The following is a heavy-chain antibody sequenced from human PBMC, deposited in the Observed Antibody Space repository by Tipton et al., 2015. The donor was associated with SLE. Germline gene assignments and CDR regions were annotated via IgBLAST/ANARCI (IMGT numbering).Heavy chain of an antibody. CDR2: IRGDSKYI. D-gene: IGHD3-16*01. CDR3: AKEDYSFEN. CDR1: DFIFRHFG. V-gene: IGHV3-33*03. Sequence: SLRLSCAASDFIFRHFGMHWVRQSPGKGLEWVAGIRGDSKYIFYADVAKGRFTISRDNAKNTVFLQMNSLRGEDTAMYYCAKEDYSFENWGQGILVTVSS. J-gene: IGHJ4*02.